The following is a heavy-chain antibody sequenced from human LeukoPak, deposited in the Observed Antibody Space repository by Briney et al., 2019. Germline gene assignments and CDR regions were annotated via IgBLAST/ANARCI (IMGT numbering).Heavy chain of an antibody. V-gene: IGHV4-59*05. D-gene: IGHD1-26*01. CDR2: IYYSGST. CDR3: VKIGGWELSDAFDI. CDR1: GGSISSYY. Sequence: PSETLSLTCTVSGGSISSYYWSWIRQPPGKGLEWIGSIYYSGSTYYNPSLKSRVTISVDTSKNQFSLKLSSVTAADTAVYYCVKIGGWELSDAFDIWGQGTMVTVSS. J-gene: IGHJ3*02.